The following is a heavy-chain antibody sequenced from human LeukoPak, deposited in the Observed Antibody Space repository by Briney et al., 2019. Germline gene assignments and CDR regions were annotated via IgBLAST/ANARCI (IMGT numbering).Heavy chain of an antibody. CDR3: ARERALHYNSSPVLDY. V-gene: IGHV3-66*01. CDR1: GFIFSDYY. J-gene: IGHJ4*02. Sequence: GGSLRLSCAASGFIFSDYYMTWVRQAPGKRLEWVSIIYSDGRTDYADSVRGRFTISRDNSKNMVFFQMNSLRVDDTAVYYCARERALHYNSSPVLDYWGQGTLVTVSS. CDR2: IYSDGRT. D-gene: IGHD3-22*01.